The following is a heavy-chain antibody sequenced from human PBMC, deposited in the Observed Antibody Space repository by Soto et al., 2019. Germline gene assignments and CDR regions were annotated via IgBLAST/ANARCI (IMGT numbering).Heavy chain of an antibody. D-gene: IGHD2-15*01. CDR2: INSDGSST. V-gene: IGHV3-74*01. Sequence: HAGCLKLSSASSRDTLRSAWIPGVRQAPGKGLVWVSRINSDGSSTSYADSVKGRFTLSRDNAKNTLYLQMNSLRSEDTAVYYCASTVVTGYWGQGTPVTVSS. CDR1: RDTLRSAW. J-gene: IGHJ4*02. CDR3: ASTVVTGY.